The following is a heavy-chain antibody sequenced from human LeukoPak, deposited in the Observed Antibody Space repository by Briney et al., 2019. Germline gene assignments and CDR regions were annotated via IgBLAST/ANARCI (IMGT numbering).Heavy chain of an antibody. V-gene: IGHV4-38-2*01. Sequence: PSETLSLTCAVSGYSISSGYYWGWIRQPPGKGLEWIGSIYHSGSTYYNPSLKSRVTISVDTSKNQFSLKLSSVTAADTAVYYCARERVGIAVAVGYWGQGTLVTVSS. CDR3: ARERVGIAVAVGY. J-gene: IGHJ4*02. CDR1: GYSISSGYY. CDR2: IYHSGST. D-gene: IGHD6-19*01.